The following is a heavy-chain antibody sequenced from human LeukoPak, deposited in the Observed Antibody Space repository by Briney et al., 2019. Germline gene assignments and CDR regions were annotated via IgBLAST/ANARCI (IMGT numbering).Heavy chain of an antibody. J-gene: IGHJ5*02. CDR2: INPTGGST. CDR3: ARDNSVGDNAWWFDP. Sequence: EASVKVSCKASGYTFTGYYMHWVRQAPGQGLEWMGLINPTGGSTGYAQKFQGRVTITRDMSTSTDYMELSSLRSEDTAIYYCARDNSVGDNAWWFDPWGQGTLVTVSS. D-gene: IGHD1-26*01. CDR1: GYTFTGYY. V-gene: IGHV1-46*01.